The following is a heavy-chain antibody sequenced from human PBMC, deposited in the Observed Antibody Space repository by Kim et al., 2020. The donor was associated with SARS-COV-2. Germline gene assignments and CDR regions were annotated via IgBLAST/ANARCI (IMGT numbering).Heavy chain of an antibody. V-gene: IGHV5-51*01. Sequence: GESLKISCKGSGYSFTSYWIGWVRQMPGKGLEWMGIIYPGDSDTRYSPSFQGQVTISADKSINTAYMQQSSLKASDTAMYYCAGRYYYDSSGYYIGAFDIWGQGTMVTVSS. CDR2: IYPGDSDT. J-gene: IGHJ3*02. CDR3: AGRYYYDSSGYYIGAFDI. D-gene: IGHD3-22*01. CDR1: GYSFTSYW.